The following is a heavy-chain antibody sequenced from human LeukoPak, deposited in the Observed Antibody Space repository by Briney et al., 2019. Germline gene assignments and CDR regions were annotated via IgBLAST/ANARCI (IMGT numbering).Heavy chain of an antibody. CDR1: GFTFSNYA. V-gene: IGHV3-23*01. CDR3: AKARTEMFSLSLFDY. CDR2: ISAYGDSK. Sequence: GESLEISCAASGFTFSNYATSWVRQAPGKGLEWVSGISAYGDSKYYADSVNGRFTISRDNSKNTLYLQTNSLRAEDTAVYYCAKARTEMFSLSLFDYWGQGTLVTVSS. J-gene: IGHJ4*02. D-gene: IGHD5-24*01.